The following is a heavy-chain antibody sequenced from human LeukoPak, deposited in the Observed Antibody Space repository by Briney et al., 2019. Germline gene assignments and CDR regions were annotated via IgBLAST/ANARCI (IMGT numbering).Heavy chain of an antibody. CDR1: GLTFSSYA. CDR3: AKEIDSSSWYYFDY. Sequence: PGGSLRLSCAASGLTFSSYAMSWVRQAPGKGLEWVSGISDSGGSTYYADSVKGRFTISRDNSKNTLYLQMNSLRAEDTAVYYCAKEIDSSSWYYFDYWGQGTLVTVSS. J-gene: IGHJ4*02. V-gene: IGHV3-23*01. D-gene: IGHD6-13*01. CDR2: ISDSGGST.